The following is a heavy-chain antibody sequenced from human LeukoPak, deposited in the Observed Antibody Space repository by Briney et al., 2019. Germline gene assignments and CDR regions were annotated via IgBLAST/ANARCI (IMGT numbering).Heavy chain of an antibody. CDR1: GFTFSSHS. CDR2: ISSSSSYI. V-gene: IGHV3-21*03. J-gene: IGHJ3*02. CDR3: ARERLGAFDI. Sequence: GGSLRLSCAASGFTFSSHSMNWVRQAPGKGLEWVSSISSSSSYIYYADSVKGRFTISRDNAKNSLYLQMNSLRAEDTAVYYCARERLGAFDIWGQGTMVTVSS. D-gene: IGHD6-19*01.